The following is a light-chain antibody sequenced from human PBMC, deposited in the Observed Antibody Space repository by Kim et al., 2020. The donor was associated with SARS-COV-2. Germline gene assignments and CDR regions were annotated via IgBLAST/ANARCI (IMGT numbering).Light chain of an antibody. J-gene: IGKJ4*01. CDR1: QDISNY. V-gene: IGKV1-33*01. Sequence: DIQMTQSPSSLSASVGDRVTITCQASQDISNYLNWYQQKPGKAPKLLIYDASNLETGVPSRFSGSGSGTDFTFTISSLQPEDIATYYSQQYVNLPLTLCGGTKVDI. CDR3: QQYVNLPLT. CDR2: DAS.